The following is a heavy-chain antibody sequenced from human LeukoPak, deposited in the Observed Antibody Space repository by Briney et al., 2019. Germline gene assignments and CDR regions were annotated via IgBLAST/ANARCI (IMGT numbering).Heavy chain of an antibody. Sequence: GASVKVSCKASGYTFTNYGISWVRQAPGQGLEWMGWISAYNGNTNYAQKLQGRVTMTTDTSTNTAYMELRSLRSDDTAVYYCARDRGGLRYFDWLSWFDPWGQGTLVTVSS. CDR3: ARDRGGLRYFDWLSWFDP. J-gene: IGHJ5*02. D-gene: IGHD3-9*01. CDR1: GYTFTNYG. CDR2: ISAYNGNT. V-gene: IGHV1-18*01.